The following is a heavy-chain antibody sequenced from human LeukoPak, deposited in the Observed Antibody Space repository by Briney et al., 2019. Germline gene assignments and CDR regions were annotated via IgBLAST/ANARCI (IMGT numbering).Heavy chain of an antibody. V-gene: IGHV4-39*07. Sequence: SETLSLTCTVSGGSISSSSYYWGWIRQPPGKGLEWIGSIYYSGSTYYNPSLKSRVTISVDTSKNQFSLKLSSATAADTAVYYCARENGRKFDYWGQGTLVTVSS. J-gene: IGHJ4*02. CDR3: ARENGRKFDY. CDR1: GGSISSSSYY. D-gene: IGHD2-8*01. CDR2: IYYSGST.